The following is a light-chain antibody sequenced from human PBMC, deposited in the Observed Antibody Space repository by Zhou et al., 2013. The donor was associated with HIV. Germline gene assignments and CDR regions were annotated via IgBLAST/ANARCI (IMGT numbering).Light chain of an antibody. CDR2: KAS. J-gene: IGKJ2*01. CDR3: QQYGGSPLYT. CDR1: QSIGSS. Sequence: DIQMTQSPSILSASVGDTVTITCRASQSIGSSLAWFQQRAGKAPKLLIHKASSLESGVPSRFSGGGSETEFTLTISRLEPEDFAVYYCQQYGGSPLYTFGQGTKLEIK. V-gene: IGKV1-5*03.